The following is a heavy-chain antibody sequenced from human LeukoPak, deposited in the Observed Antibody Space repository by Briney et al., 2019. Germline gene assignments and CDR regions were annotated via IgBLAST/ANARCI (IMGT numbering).Heavy chain of an antibody. D-gene: IGHD2/OR15-2a*01. V-gene: IGHV1-46*01. CDR2: INPSGGTT. Sequence: VASVKVSCKASGYTFTSYYIHWVRQAPGQGLEWMGVINPSGGTTSYAQKFQVRVTMTRDTSTSTVYMELSSLKSEDTAVYYCARVAFLSDDYWGQGTLVTVSS. CDR1: GYTFTSYY. J-gene: IGHJ4*02. CDR3: ARVAFLSDDY.